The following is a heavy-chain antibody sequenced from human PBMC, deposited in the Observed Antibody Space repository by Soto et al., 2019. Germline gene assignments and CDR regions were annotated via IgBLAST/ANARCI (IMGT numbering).Heavy chain of an antibody. V-gene: IGHV1-69*02. Sequence: ASVKVSCKASGGTFSSYTISWVRQAPGQGLEWMGRIIPILGIANYAQKFQGRVTITADKSTSTAYMELSSLRSEDTAVYYCASQDGGVPAAREMDYYYYYMDVWGKGTTVTVSS. CDR1: GGTFSSYT. D-gene: IGHD2-2*01. CDR2: IIPILGIA. J-gene: IGHJ6*03. CDR3: ASQDGGVPAAREMDYYYYYMDV.